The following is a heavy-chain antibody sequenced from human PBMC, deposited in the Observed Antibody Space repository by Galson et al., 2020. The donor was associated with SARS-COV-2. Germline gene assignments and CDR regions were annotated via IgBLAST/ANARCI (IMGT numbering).Heavy chain of an antibody. Sequence: GGSLRLSCAASGFTFDNYAMHWVRQAPGKGLEWVSGINWNSGNMDYADSVKGRFTISRDNAKNSLYLQMNSLRAEDTAFYYCAKDRMVGSWYSLDYWGQGTLVTVSS. CDR3: AKDRMVGSWYSLDY. V-gene: IGHV3-9*01. CDR1: GFTFDNYA. J-gene: IGHJ4*02. CDR2: INWNSGNM. D-gene: IGHD6-13*01.